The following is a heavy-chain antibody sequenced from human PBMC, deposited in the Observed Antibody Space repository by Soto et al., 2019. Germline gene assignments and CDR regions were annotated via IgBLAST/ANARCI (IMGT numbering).Heavy chain of an antibody. CDR3: ARVGPYCSGGSCYSYDY. D-gene: IGHD2-15*01. CDR2: INAGNGNT. CDR1: GYPFTSYA. Sequence: QVQLVQSGAEVKKPGASVKVSCNASGYPFTSYAIHWVRQAPGQRLEWMGWINAGNGNTKYSQKFQGRVTITRDTSARTAYMELSSLRSEDTAVYYCARVGPYCSGGSCYSYDYWGQGTLVTVSS. V-gene: IGHV1-3*01. J-gene: IGHJ4*02.